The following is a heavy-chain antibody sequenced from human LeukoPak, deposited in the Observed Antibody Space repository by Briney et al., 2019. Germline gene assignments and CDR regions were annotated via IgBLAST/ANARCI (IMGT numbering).Heavy chain of an antibody. CDR1: GGSFSGYY. CDR2: IYYGGRT. D-gene: IGHD6-6*01. Sequence: SETLSLTCAVYGGSFSGYYWSWIRQPPGKGLEWIGHIYYGGRTYYNPSLKSRVTISVDTSKTQFSLKLSYVTAADTAVYYCARHISGSSWFDPWGQGTLVTVSS. V-gene: IGHV4-34*01. J-gene: IGHJ5*02. CDR3: ARHISGSSWFDP.